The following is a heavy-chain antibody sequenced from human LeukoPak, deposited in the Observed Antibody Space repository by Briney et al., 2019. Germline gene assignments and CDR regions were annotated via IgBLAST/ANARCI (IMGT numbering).Heavy chain of an antibody. D-gene: IGHD3-22*01. V-gene: IGHV6-1*01. CDR3: ARDLRGYYDSSGHFDY. Sequence: SQAHSLTCAISGDSVSSNSAAWNWIRQSPSRGLEWLGRTYYRSKWYNDYAVSVKGRITINPDTSKNQFSLQLNSVTPEDTAVYYCARDLRGYYDSSGHFDYWGQGTLVTVSS. CDR1: GDSVSSNSAA. J-gene: IGHJ4*02. CDR2: TYYRSKWYN.